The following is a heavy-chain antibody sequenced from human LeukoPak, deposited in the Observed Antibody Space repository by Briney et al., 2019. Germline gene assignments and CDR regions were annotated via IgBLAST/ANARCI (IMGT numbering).Heavy chain of an antibody. CDR3: ARIRNYYDSSGYCDY. CDR1: GGSFSGYY. CDR2: INHSGST. J-gene: IGHJ4*02. D-gene: IGHD3-22*01. Sequence: SETLSLTCAVYGGSFSGYYRSWIRQPPGKGLEWIGEINHSGSTNYNPSLKSRVTISVDTSKNQFSLKLSSVTAADMAVYYCARIRNYYDSSGYCDYWGQGTLVTVSS. V-gene: IGHV4-34*01.